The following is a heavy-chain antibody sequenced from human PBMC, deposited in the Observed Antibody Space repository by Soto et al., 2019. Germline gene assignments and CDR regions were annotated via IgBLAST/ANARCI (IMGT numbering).Heavy chain of an antibody. CDR1: GGSIRSGDYS. Sequence: SETLSHTCTVSGGSIRSGDYSWSWIRQPPGKGLEWIGYIYHSGSTYYNPSLKSRVTISVDRSKNQFSLKLTSVTAADTAVYYCARVPSPWGQGTLVTVSS. V-gene: IGHV4-30-2*01. CDR3: ARVPSP. CDR2: IYHSGST. J-gene: IGHJ5*02.